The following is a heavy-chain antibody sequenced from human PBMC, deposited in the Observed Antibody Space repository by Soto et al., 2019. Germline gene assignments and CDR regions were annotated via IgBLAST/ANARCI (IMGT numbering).Heavy chain of an antibody. CDR1: GFTFDDYA. CDR3: AKDTFPGVGATTADYYYYGMDV. D-gene: IGHD1-26*01. CDR2: ISWNSGSI. V-gene: IGHV3-9*01. J-gene: IGHJ6*02. Sequence: GGSLRLSCAASGFTFDDYAMHWVRQAPGKGLEWVSGISWNSGSIGYADSVKGRFTISRDNAKNSLYLQMNSLRAEDTALYYCAKDTFPGVGATTADYYYYGMDVWGQGTTVTVSS.